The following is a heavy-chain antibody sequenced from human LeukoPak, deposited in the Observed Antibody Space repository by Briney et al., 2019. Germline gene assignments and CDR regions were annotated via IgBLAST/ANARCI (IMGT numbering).Heavy chain of an antibody. Sequence: SGTLCLTCTVSGGSISSYYWSWVRQPPGKGLEWIGYIYYSGSTNYNPSLKCRVTISVDTSNNQFSLKLSSVTAADTAVYYCARRLIGAKRAAASMDVWGQGTTVTVSS. J-gene: IGHJ6*02. CDR1: GGSISSYY. V-gene: IGHV4-59*12. CDR2: IYYSGST. CDR3: ARRLIGAKRAAASMDV. D-gene: IGHD2-2*01.